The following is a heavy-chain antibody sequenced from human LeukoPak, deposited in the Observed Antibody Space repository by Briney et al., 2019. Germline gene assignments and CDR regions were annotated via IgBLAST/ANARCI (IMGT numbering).Heavy chain of an antibody. V-gene: IGHV3-23*01. CDR1: GFTFSSYA. CDR2: IRGSGGNT. Sequence: GGSLRLSCAASGFTFSSYAMSWVRQAPGKGPKWVSAIRGSGGNTDCADSVKGRFTISRDNSKKTLYLQMISLRAEDTAVYYCARRRDSSDGKDFDYWGQGTLVTVSS. J-gene: IGHJ4*02. CDR3: ARRRDSSDGKDFDY. D-gene: IGHD3-22*01.